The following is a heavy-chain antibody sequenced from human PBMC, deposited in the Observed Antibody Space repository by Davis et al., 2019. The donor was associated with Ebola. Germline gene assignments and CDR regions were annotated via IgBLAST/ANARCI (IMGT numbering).Heavy chain of an antibody. J-gene: IGHJ4*02. V-gene: IGHV3-30*04. CDR1: GFTLGGYA. CDR2: ISFDGNNT. CDR3: ARMYSGSPEGGDY. D-gene: IGHD1-26*01. Sequence: GESLKISCAASGFTLGGYALHWVRQSPGKGLEWVAAISFDGNNTFYADSLTGRFTVSRDNSKNTLYLQMNSLRVEDTAVYYCARMYSGSPEGGDYWGQGTLVIVSS.